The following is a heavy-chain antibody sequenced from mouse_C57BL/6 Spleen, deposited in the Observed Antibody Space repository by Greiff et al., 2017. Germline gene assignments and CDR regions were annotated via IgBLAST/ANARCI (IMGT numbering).Heavy chain of an antibody. CDR3: ARRGYGSSYDWYFDV. D-gene: IGHD1-1*01. J-gene: IGHJ1*03. Sequence: VQLQQSGAELVKPGASVKLSCKASGYTFTSYWMHWVKQRPGRGLEWIGRIDPNSGGTKYNEKFKSKATLTVDKPSSTAYMQLSSLATEDSAVYYCARRGYGSSYDWYFDVWGTGTTVTVSS. CDR2: IDPNSGGT. CDR1: GYTFTSYW. V-gene: IGHV1-72*01.